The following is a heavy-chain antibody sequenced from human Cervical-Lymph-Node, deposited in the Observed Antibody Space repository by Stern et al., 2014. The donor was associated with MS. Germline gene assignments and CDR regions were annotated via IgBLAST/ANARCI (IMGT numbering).Heavy chain of an antibody. D-gene: IGHD2-8*02. CDR1: GFTFSTYA. CDR2: ISGNSDST. Sequence: EVQLVESEGDLVQPGGSLRLSCAPSGFTFSTYAMTWVRQAPGKGLEWVSTISGNSDSTYYADSVKGRFTISRYNSKIMLYLQMHSLIAEDTALYYCAKQRTDYYYYGMDVWGQGTTVTVSS. V-gene: IGHV3-23*04. CDR3: AKQRTDYYYYGMDV. J-gene: IGHJ6*02.